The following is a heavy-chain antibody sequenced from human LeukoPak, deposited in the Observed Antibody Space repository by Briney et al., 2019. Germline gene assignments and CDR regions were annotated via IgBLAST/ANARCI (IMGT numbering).Heavy chain of an antibody. CDR1: GGSISSGGYY. V-gene: IGHV4-31*03. CDR2: IYYSGST. J-gene: IGHJ6*02. Sequence: SETLSLTCTVSGGSISSGGYYWSWIRQHPGKGLEWIGYIYYSGSTYYNPSLKSRVTISVDTSKNQFSLKLSSVTAAETAVYYCAGHGGDPYYYGMDVWGQGTTVTVSS. CDR3: AGHGGDPYYYGMDV. D-gene: IGHD3-10*01.